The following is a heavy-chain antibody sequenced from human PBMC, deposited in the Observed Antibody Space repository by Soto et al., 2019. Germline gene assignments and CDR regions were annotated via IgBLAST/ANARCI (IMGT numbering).Heavy chain of an antibody. CDR2: MNPNSGNT. CDR1: GYTFTSYD. Sequence: ASVKVSCKASGYTFTSYDINWVRQATGQGLEWMGWMNPNSGNTGYAQKFQGRVTMTRNTSISTAYMELSSLRSEDTAVYYCARHKPGGHLVSGEFDYWGQGTLVTVSS. CDR3: ARHKPGGHLVSGEFDY. D-gene: IGHD6-6*01. J-gene: IGHJ4*02. V-gene: IGHV1-8*01.